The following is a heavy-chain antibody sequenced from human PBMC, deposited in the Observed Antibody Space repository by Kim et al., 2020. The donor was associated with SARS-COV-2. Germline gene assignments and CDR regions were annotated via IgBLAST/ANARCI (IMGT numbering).Heavy chain of an antibody. D-gene: IGHD3-22*01. CDR3: AIDYYDSSGYYYGWVY. Sequence: SVKGRFTISRDNSKNTLYLQMNSLRAEDTAVYYCAIDYYDSSGYYYGWVYWGQGTLVTVSS. V-gene: IGHV3-30*07. J-gene: IGHJ4*02.